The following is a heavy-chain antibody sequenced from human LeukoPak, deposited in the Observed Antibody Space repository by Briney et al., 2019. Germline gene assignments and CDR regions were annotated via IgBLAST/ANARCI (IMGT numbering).Heavy chain of an antibody. CDR3: AKDLDLGADAFDI. CDR1: GFTFSSYS. V-gene: IGHV3-21*01. J-gene: IGHJ3*02. CDR2: ISSSSSYI. Sequence: GGSLRLSCAASGFTFSSYSMNWVRQAPGKGLEWVSSISSSSSYIYYADSVKGRFTISRDNAKNSLYLQMNSLRAEDTAVYYCAKDLDLGADAFDIWGQGTMVTVSS.